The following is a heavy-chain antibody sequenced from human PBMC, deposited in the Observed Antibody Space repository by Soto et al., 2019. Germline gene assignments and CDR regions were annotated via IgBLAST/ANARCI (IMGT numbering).Heavy chain of an antibody. CDR2: IYYSGLT. Sequence: SETLSLTCTVSGGSVSSGRYYWSWIRQPPGKGLEWIGYIYYSGLTNYSPSLKSRVAISIDTSKNQFSLILSSVTAADTDVYFCVRTPTSPSRFDSWGQGTLVTVSS. CDR3: VRTPTSPSRFDS. D-gene: IGHD2-15*01. CDR1: GGSVSSGRYY. V-gene: IGHV4-61*01. J-gene: IGHJ5*01.